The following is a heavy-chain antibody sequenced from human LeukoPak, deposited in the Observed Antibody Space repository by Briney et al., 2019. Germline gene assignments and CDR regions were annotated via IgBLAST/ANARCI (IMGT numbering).Heavy chain of an antibody. V-gene: IGHV1-3*01. CDR1: GYSFSDFA. D-gene: IGHD3-9*01. CDR2: INAGNDKT. Sequence: ASVKVSYKASGYSFSDFAMHWVRQAPGQSLEWMGWINAGNDKTKYSQKFQGRVTITADKSTSTAYMELSSLRSEDTAVYYCARGGDILTGYYRTDYYYYGMDVWGKGTTVTVSS. J-gene: IGHJ6*04. CDR3: ARGGDILTGYYRTDYYYYGMDV.